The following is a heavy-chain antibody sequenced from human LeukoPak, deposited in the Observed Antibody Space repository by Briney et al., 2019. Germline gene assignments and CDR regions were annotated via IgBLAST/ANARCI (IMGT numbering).Heavy chain of an antibody. CDR1: GGSISGHY. CDR3: ARDYYGSGSYYNPNWFDP. CDR2: IYYSGST. D-gene: IGHD3-10*01. Sequence: PSETLSLTCTVSGGSISGHYWSWIRQPPGKGLEWIGYIYYSGSTNYNPSLKSRVTISVDTSKNQFSLKLSSVTAADTAVYYCARDYYGSGSYYNPNWFDPWGQGTLVTVSS. V-gene: IGHV4-59*11. J-gene: IGHJ5*02.